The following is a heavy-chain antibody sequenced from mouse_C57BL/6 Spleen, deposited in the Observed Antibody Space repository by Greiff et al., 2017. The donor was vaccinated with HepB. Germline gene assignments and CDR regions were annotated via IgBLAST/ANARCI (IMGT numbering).Heavy chain of an antibody. Sequence: VHVEQGGAGLVKPGASVKLSCTASGFNIKDYYMHWVKQRTEQGTEFIGKLDPNYGKTKYAPKFQGKATITADTSSNTAYLQLSSLTSEDTAVYYCAVYYDYDEGDYYAMDYWGQGTSVTVSS. CDR2: LDPNYGKT. CDR3: AVYYDYDEGDYYAMDY. D-gene: IGHD2-4*01. J-gene: IGHJ4*01. V-gene: IGHV14-2*01. CDR1: GFNIKDYY.